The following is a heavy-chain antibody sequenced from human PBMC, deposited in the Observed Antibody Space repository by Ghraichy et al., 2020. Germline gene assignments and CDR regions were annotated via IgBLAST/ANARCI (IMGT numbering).Heavy chain of an antibody. CDR3: ARIYYYDSSGYYRETKTFDY. D-gene: IGHD3-22*01. CDR2: IYYSGST. J-gene: IGHJ4*02. CDR1: GGSISSSSYY. V-gene: IGHV4-39*01. Sequence: SETLSLTCTVSGGSISSSSYYWGWIRQPPGKGLEWIGSIYYSGSTYYNPSLKSRVTISVDTSKNQFSLKLSSVTAADTAVYYCARIYYYDSSGYYRETKTFDYWGQGTLVTVSS.